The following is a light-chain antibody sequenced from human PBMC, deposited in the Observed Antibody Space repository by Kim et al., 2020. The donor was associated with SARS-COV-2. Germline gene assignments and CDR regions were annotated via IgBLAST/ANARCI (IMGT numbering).Light chain of an antibody. CDR3: ETWDSNIRV. CDR1: SGHSSYI. J-gene: IGLJ3*02. CDR2: LEGSGSY. Sequence: QLVLTQSSSASASLGSSVKLTCTLSSGHSSYIIAWHPQQPGKAPRSLMKLEGSGSYNKGSGVPDRFSGSSSGADRYLTISNLQSEDEADYYCETWDSNIRVFGGGTQLTVL. V-gene: IGLV4-60*03.